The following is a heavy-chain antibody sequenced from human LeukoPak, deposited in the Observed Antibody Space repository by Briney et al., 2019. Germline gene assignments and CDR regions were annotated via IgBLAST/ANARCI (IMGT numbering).Heavy chain of an antibody. D-gene: IGHD1-26*01. Sequence: GGSLRLSCAASGFTFSSYNMNWVRQAPGKGLEWVSSITSSSSYIYYADSVKGRFTISRDNAKNSLYLQMNSLRAEDTAVYYFARDPYSGRYGDYYYYYRDVWGKGTTVTIAS. CDR3: ARDPYSGRYGDYYYYYRDV. V-gene: IGHV3-21*01. CDR2: ITSSSSYI. J-gene: IGHJ6*03. CDR1: GFTFSSYN.